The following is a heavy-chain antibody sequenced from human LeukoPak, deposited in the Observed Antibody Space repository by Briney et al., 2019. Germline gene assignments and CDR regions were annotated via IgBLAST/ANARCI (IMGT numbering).Heavy chain of an antibody. CDR3: AVSIVVVPAAITYYYYGMDV. D-gene: IGHD2-2*02. J-gene: IGHJ6*02. V-gene: IGHV1-69*13. CDR2: IIPIFGTA. CDR1: GYTFTGYY. Sequence: SVKVSCKASGYTFTGYYMHWVRQAPGQGLEWMGGIIPIFGTANYAQKFQGRVTITADESTSTAYMELSSLRSEDTAVYYCAVSIVVVPAAITYYYYGMDVWGQGTTVTVSS.